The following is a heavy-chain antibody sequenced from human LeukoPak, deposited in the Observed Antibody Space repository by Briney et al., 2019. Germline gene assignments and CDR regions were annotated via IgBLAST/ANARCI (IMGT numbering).Heavy chain of an antibody. CDR1: GGSISSYY. CDR3: ARERAGSGYSGHDGGWFDP. D-gene: IGHD5-12*01. V-gene: IGHV4-4*07. CDR2: TYSSGSS. Sequence: NPSETLSLTCTVSGGSISSYYWSWIRQPAGKELEWIGRTYSSGSSSFNPSLKSRVTMSVDTSKNQFSLKLSSVTAADTAVYYCARERAGSGYSGHDGGWFDPWGQGTLATVSS. J-gene: IGHJ5*02.